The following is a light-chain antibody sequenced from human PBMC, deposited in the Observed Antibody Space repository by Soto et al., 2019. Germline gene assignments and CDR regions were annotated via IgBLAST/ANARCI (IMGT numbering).Light chain of an antibody. V-gene: IGLV2-8*01. CDR2: EVN. CDR3: SSHAGSKRV. Sequence: QSALTQPHSASGSPGQSVTISCTGTSSDVGGYNYVSWYQQHPGKAPKLMIYEVNKRPSGVPDRFSGSKSGNTASLTVSGLQAEEEGDYYCSSHAGSKRVFGTGTKLTVL. CDR1: SSDVGGYNY. J-gene: IGLJ1*01.